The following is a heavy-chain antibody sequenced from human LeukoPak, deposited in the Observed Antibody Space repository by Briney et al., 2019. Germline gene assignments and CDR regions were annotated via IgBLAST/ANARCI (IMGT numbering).Heavy chain of an antibody. Sequence: GSSVKVSCKASGGTFSSYAISWVRQAPGQGLEWMGRIIPIFGTANYAQKFQGRVTITTDESTSTAYMELSSLRSEDTAVYYCARQPGGTTSAFDIWGQGTMVTVSS. CDR1: GGTFSSYA. D-gene: IGHD1-7*01. J-gene: IGHJ3*02. CDR2: IIPIFGTA. CDR3: ARQPGGTTSAFDI. V-gene: IGHV1-69*05.